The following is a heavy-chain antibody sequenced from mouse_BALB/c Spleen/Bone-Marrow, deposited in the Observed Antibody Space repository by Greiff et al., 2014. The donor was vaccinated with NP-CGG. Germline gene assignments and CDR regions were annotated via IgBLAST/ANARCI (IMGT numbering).Heavy chain of an antibody. D-gene: IGHD2-14*01. Sequence: VHVKQSGPELVKPGASVKMSCKASGYTFTSYLIHWVKQKPGQGLEWIGYVYPYIDVTKYNENFKGKATLTSDKSSSTAYMDLSIRTSEDYAFDYCVRYYRYDGSIYYDMDAWGQGTSVTVSS. CDR1: GYTFTSYL. J-gene: IGHJ4*01. V-gene: IGHV1-14*01. CDR3: VRYYRYDGSIYYDMDA. CDR2: VYPYIDVT.